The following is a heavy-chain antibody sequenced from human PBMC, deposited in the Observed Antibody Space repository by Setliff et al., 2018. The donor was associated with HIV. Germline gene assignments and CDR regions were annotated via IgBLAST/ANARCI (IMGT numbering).Heavy chain of an antibody. V-gene: IGHV4-39*01. J-gene: IGHJ6*03. CDR3: ARHTAVNVSPSGLGYYYIDV. CDR2: IYYTGYT. CDR1: GDSIHSVTSY. D-gene: IGHD3-9*01. Sequence: PSETLSLTCTVSGDSIHSVTSYWGWFRQSPGKGLEWIGTIYYTGYTFNNPSLTSRFTMSVDTSKSQFSLKLQSVAAADTAIYYCARHTAVNVSPSGLGYYYIDVWAKGTSVTVSS.